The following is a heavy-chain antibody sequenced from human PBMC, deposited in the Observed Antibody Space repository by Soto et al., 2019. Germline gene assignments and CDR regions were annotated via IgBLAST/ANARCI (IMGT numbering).Heavy chain of an antibody. D-gene: IGHD1-7*01. CDR2: IYRTGST. J-gene: IGHJ4*02. CDR3: ASRDPGTSVDY. Sequence: TLSLTCAVSGGSFTSNNWWTWVRQPPGQGLEWIGEIYRTGSTNYNPSLKSRVTISLDESENQFSLKVTSLTAADTAVYYRASRDPGTSVDYWGQGTLVTVSS. V-gene: IGHV4-4*02. CDR1: GGSFTSNNW.